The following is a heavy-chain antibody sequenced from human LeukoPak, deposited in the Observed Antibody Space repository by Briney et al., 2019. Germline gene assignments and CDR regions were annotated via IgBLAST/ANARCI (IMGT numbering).Heavy chain of an antibody. CDR3: ARQMDGDPDH. J-gene: IGHJ4*02. CDR1: GGSISSSSYY. V-gene: IGHV4-39*01. Sequence: SETLSLTCTVSGGSISSSSYYWGWIRQPPGKGLEWIGSIYYSGSTYYNPSLRRRATISVDTSKNRFSLKLSSLTAADTAVYYCARQMDGDPDHWGQGTLVTVSS. CDR2: IYYSGST. D-gene: IGHD4-17*01.